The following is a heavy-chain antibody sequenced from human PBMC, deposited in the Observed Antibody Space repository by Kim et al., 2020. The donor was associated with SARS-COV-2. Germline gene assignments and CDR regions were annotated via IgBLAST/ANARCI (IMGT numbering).Heavy chain of an antibody. CDR3: ARGGVVVPAATLGAFDI. J-gene: IGHJ3*02. CDR1: GGTFSSYA. Sequence: SVKVSCKASGGTFSSYAISWVRQAPGQGLEWMGGFIPIFGTANYAQKFQGRVTITADESTSTAYMELSSLRSEDTAVYYCARGGVVVPAATLGAFDIWGQGRMVTVAS. D-gene: IGHD2-2*01. V-gene: IGHV1-69*13. CDR2: FIPIFGTA.